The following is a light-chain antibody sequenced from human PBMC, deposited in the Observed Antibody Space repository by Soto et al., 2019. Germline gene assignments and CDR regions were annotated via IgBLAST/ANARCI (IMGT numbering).Light chain of an antibody. CDR2: GNS. Sequence: QSVLTQPPSVSGAPGQRVTISCTGSSSNIGAGYDVHWYQQLPGTAPKLLIYGNSNRPSGVPXRFSGSKSGTSASLAITGXXXXDEADXXXXSYDSSLSGSVVFGGGTKLTVL. V-gene: IGLV1-40*01. CDR3: XSYDSSLSGSVV. CDR1: SSNIGAGYD. J-gene: IGLJ2*01.